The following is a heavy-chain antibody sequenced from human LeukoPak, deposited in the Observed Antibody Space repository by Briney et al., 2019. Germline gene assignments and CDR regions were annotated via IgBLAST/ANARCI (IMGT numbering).Heavy chain of an antibody. D-gene: IGHD1-14*01. CDR3: ARSRAGISISDAFDI. CDR2: ISSSSSYI. V-gene: IGHV3-21*01. Sequence: PGGSLRLSCAASGFTFSGYSMNWVRQAPGKGLEWVSSISSSSSYIYYADSVKGRFTISRDNAKNSLYLQMNSLRAEDTAVYYCARSRAGISISDAFDIWGQGTMVTVSS. J-gene: IGHJ3*02. CDR1: GFTFSGYS.